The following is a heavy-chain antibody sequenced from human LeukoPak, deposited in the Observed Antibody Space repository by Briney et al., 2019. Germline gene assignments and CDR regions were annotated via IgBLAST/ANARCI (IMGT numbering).Heavy chain of an antibody. D-gene: IGHD1-1*01. V-gene: IGHV3-33*01. CDR3: ARGPPRGKYYYMDV. Sequence: GGSLRLSCAASGFTFSSYGMHWVRQAPGKGLEWVAVIWYDGSNKYYADSVKGRFTLSRDNAKNSLYLQMNSLTAGDTAVYYCARGPPRGKYYYMDVWGKGTTVTVSS. CDR1: GFTFSSYG. CDR2: IWYDGSNK. J-gene: IGHJ6*03.